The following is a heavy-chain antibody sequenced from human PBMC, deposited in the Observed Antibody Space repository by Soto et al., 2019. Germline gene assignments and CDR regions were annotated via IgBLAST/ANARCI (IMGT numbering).Heavy chain of an antibody. Sequence: ASVKVSCKVSGYTLTELSMHWVRQAPGKGLEWMGGFDPEDGEKIYAQKFQGRVTMTEDTSTDTAYMELSSLRSEDTDVYYCARGNEYYYDSSGYINGVAFDIWGQGTMVTVSS. CDR1: GYTLTELS. V-gene: IGHV1-24*01. CDR2: FDPEDGEK. D-gene: IGHD3-22*01. CDR3: ARGNEYYYDSSGYINGVAFDI. J-gene: IGHJ3*02.